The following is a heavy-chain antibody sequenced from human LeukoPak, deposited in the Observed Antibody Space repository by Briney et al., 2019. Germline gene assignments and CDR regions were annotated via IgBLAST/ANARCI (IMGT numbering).Heavy chain of an antibody. CDR3: ARERAAYYYMDV. J-gene: IGHJ6*03. CDR2: IHYSGST. V-gene: IGHV4-59*11. D-gene: IGHD6-25*01. CDR1: GGSNSSHY. Sequence: SETLSLTCTVSGGSNSSHYWSWIRQPPGKGLEWIGCIHYSGSTNYNPPLKSRVTISVDTSKNQFSLKLSSVTAADTAVYYCARERAAYYYMDVWGKGTTVTVSS.